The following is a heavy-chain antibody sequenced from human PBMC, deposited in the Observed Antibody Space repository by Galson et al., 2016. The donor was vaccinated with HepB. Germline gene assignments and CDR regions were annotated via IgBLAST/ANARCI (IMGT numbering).Heavy chain of an antibody. J-gene: IGHJ4*02. CDR1: GFTFSNYA. CDR3: TTWLSHHFDY. CDR2: IDGPTPST. V-gene: IGHV3-23*01. Sequence: SLRLSCAASGFTFSNYALSWVRRAPGKGLEWVSHIDGPTPSTHYADSVRGRFSIYRDNSRDTLYLQMDSLTAEDSAIYYCTTWLSHHFDYWGQGTRVTVSS. D-gene: IGHD6-19*01.